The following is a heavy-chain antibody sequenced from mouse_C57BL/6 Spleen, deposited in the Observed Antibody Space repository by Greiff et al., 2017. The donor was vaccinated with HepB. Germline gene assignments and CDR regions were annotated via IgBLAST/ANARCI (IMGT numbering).Heavy chain of an antibody. D-gene: IGHD2-14*01. CDR3: TRPYYREGYFDV. V-gene: IGHV1-15*01. CDR2: IDPETGGT. CDR1: GYTFTDYE. Sequence: QVHVKQSGAELVRPGASVTLSCKASGYTFTDYEMHWVKQTPVHGLEWIGAIDPETGGTAYNQKFKGKAILTADKSSSTAYMELRSLTSEDSAVYYCTRPYYREGYFDVWGTGTTVTVSS. J-gene: IGHJ1*03.